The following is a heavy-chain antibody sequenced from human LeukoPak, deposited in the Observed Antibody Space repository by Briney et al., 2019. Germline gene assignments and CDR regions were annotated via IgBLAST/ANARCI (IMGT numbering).Heavy chain of an antibody. Sequence: LSETLSLTCAVYGGSFSGNYWSWIRQPPGKGLEWIGEINDSEYTNYNPSLKSRVTISIDTSKNQFSLKLASVTAADTAVYYCARVPTVTTPWYMDVWGKGTTVTVSS. CDR2: INDSEYT. D-gene: IGHD4-11*01. V-gene: IGHV4-34*01. CDR1: GGSFSGNY. J-gene: IGHJ6*03. CDR3: ARVPTVTTPWYMDV.